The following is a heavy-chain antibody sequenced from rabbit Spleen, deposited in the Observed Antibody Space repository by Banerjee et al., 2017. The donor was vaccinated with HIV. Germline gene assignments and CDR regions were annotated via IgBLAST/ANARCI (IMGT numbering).Heavy chain of an antibody. CDR1: GFSFTSGY. CDR3: ARDGAGGSYFAL. D-gene: IGHD8-1*01. V-gene: IGHV1S47*01. Sequence: QEQLVESGGGLVQPEGSLTLTCTASGFSFTSGYMNWVRQAPGKGLEWIGYIDPVFGITYYASWVNGRFSISRENAQNTVFLQMTSLTAADTATYFCARDGAGGSYFALWGPGTLVTVS. CDR2: IDPVFGIT. J-gene: IGHJ4*01.